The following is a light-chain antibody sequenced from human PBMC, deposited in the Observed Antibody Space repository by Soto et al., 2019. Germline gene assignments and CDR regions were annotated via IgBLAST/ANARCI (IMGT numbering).Light chain of an antibody. Sequence: DIQMTQSPSTLPASVGDRVTITCRASQSISNWLAWYQQKAGTAPKVLIYHASNLQSGVPSRFSGSGSGTEITLTISSLQPDDFATYYCQHYNSYSEAFGQGTKVDIK. V-gene: IGKV1-5*01. CDR1: QSISNW. J-gene: IGKJ1*01. CDR3: QHYNSYSEA. CDR2: HAS.